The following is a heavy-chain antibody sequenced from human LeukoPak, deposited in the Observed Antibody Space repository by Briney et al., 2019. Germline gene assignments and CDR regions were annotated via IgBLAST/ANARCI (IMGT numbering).Heavy chain of an antibody. Sequence: GGSLRLSCATSGFTFSNHEMNWVRRAPRKGLEWVAYTSRGGSDISYADSVKGRFTISTDNANSSLYLQMNSLRAEDTAVYFCVRARLIRLENFFDYWGQGTLVTVSS. J-gene: IGHJ4*02. D-gene: IGHD2-21*02. V-gene: IGHV3-48*03. CDR1: GFTFSNHE. CDR2: TSRGGSDI. CDR3: VRARLIRLENFFDY.